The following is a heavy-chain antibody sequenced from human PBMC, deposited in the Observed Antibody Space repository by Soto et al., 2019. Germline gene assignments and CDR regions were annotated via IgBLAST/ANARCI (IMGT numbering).Heavy chain of an antibody. V-gene: IGHV3-7*01. CDR1: GFTFSNYW. Sequence: PGGSLRLSCAASGFTFSNYWMSWVRQAPGKGLEWVANIKHDGSEKYYVDSVKGRFTISRDDAKNSLNLQMNSLRVEDTAVYYCVRVVGGRDAFDIWGQGTMVTVSS. CDR2: IKHDGSEK. D-gene: IGHD1-26*01. CDR3: VRVVGGRDAFDI. J-gene: IGHJ3*02.